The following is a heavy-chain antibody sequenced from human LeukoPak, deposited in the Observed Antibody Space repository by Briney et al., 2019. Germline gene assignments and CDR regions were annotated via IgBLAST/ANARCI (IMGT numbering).Heavy chain of an antibody. Sequence: ASVKVSCKASGYTFTSYAMHWVRQAPGQRLEWMGWINAGNGNTKYSQKFQGRVTITRDTSASTAYMELRSLRSDDTAVYYCARGSTTVVTHVWGQGTLVTVSS. CDR1: GYTFTSYA. CDR2: INAGNGNT. J-gene: IGHJ4*02. V-gene: IGHV1-3*01. CDR3: ARGSTTVVTHV. D-gene: IGHD4-23*01.